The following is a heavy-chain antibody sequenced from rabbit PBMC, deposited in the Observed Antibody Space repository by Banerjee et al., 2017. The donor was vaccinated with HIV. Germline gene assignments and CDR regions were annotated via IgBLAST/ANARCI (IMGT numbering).Heavy chain of an antibody. Sequence: QEQLEESGGDLVQPEGSLTLTCTASGFSFSSTYWICWVRQAPGKGLEWIACIYGGSSGNTHYASWAKGRFTISKTSSTTVTLQMTSLTAADTATYFCARERAGDAAYGYVGHDGFDPRGPGTLVTVS. CDR3: ARERAGDAAYGYVGHDGFDP. J-gene: IGHJ2*01. D-gene: IGHD6-1*01. V-gene: IGHV1S45*01. CDR1: GFSFSSTYW. CDR2: IYGGSSGNT.